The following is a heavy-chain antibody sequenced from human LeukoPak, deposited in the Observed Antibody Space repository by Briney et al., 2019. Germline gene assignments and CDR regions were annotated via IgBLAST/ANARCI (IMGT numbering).Heavy chain of an antibody. CDR2: INLNIGAP. CDR1: GYTLTGYY. CDR3: ARAIAAAGDF. D-gene: IGHD6-13*01. V-gene: IGHV1-2*06. Sequence: ASVKVSCKASGYTLTGYYMHWVRQAPGQGLEWMGRINLNIGAPNSQKKCHVRDTMTRDTAINTAYMELSRLRSDDTAVYYCARAIAAAGDFWGQGTLVSVSS. J-gene: IGHJ4*02.